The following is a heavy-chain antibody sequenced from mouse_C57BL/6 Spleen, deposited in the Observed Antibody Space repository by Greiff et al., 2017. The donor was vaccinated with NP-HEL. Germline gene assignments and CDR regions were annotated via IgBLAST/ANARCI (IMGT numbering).Heavy chain of an antibody. Sequence: EVKLVESGGDLVKPGGSLKLSCAASGFTFSSYGMSWVRQTPDKRLEWVATISSGGSYTYYPDSVKGRFTISRDNAKNTLYLQMSSLKSEDTAMYYCARRDYDYPFDYWGQGTTLTVSS. CDR1: GFTFSSYG. CDR3: ARRDYDYPFDY. CDR2: ISSGGSYT. D-gene: IGHD2-4*01. V-gene: IGHV5-6*02. J-gene: IGHJ2*01.